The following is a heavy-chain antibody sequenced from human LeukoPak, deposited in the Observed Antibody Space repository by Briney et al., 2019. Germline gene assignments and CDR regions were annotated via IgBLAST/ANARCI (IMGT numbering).Heavy chain of an antibody. CDR1: GFTFSSFA. CDR3: AKDNGGGGFDY. CDR2: IKEDGSEK. D-gene: IGHD3-16*01. V-gene: IGHV3-7*03. Sequence: PGGSLRLSCAASGFTFSSFAMSWVRQAPGEGLEWVADIKEDGSEKYYMDSVKGRFTISRDNAKNSLYLQMNSLKAEDTAVYYCAKDNGGGGFDYWGQGTLVTVSS. J-gene: IGHJ4*02.